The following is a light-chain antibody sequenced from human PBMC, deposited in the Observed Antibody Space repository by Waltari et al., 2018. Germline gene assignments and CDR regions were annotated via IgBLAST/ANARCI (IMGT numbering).Light chain of an antibody. CDR2: VNSDGSH. CDR3: QTGGHGTWV. V-gene: IGLV4-69*01. Sequence: QLVVTQSPSASASLGASVKLTCTLSSGHSSHAIAWLQQQPEKGPRYLMKVNSDGSHSRGDEIPDRFSGSSSGAERYLTISSLQAEDEADYYCQTGGHGTWVFGGGTKLTVL. J-gene: IGLJ3*02. CDR1: SGHSSHA.